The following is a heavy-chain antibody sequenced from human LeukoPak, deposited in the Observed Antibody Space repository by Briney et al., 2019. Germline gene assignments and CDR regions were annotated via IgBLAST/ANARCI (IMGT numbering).Heavy chain of an antibody. J-gene: IGHJ4*02. CDR3: VKEGRDTTFGVLVPFDY. CDR1: GFTFSSYA. D-gene: IGHD3-3*01. Sequence: GGSLRLSCAASGFTFSSYAMSWVRQAPGKGLEWVAVISYDGSKKYYADSVEGRFTISRDNSKNTVYLQMNSLRAEDTAVYYCVKEGRDTTFGVLVPFDYWGQGALVIVSS. V-gene: IGHV3-30*18. CDR2: ISYDGSKK.